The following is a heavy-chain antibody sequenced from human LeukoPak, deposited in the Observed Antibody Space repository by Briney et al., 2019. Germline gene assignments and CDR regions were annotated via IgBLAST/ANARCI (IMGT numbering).Heavy chain of an antibody. Sequence: SETLSLTCTVSGGSISSSSYYWGWIRQPPGKGLEWIGSIYYSGSTNYNPSLKSRVTISVDTSKNQFSLKLSSVTAADTAVYYCARDSDSTPPLWGQGTLVTVSS. CDR3: ARDSDSTPPL. D-gene: IGHD5-18*01. V-gene: IGHV4-39*07. CDR1: GGSISSSSYY. CDR2: IYYSGST. J-gene: IGHJ4*02.